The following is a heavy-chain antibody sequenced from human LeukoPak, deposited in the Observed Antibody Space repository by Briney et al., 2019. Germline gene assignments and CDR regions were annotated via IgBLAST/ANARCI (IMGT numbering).Heavy chain of an antibody. Sequence: PGGSLRLSCAASGFTFRSYEVNLVREAPGEGLGGVSWIISSVSTIDYANSVKGRFTSSRNNAKNSLSLQMLSLRVEDTAVYYCARGLQMWSGWPYDYWGQGILVTVSS. V-gene: IGHV3-48*03. J-gene: IGHJ4*02. CDR1: GFTFRSYE. CDR2: IISSVSTI. CDR3: ARGLQMWSGWPYDY. D-gene: IGHD6-25*01.